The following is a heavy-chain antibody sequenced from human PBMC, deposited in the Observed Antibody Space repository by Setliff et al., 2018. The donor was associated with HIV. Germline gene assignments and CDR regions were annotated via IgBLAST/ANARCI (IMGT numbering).Heavy chain of an antibody. CDR1: GFTFSRYW. J-gene: IGHJ6*04. CDR2: IKSKTKSYAT. Sequence: QPGGSLRLSCAASGFTFSRYWMHWVRQAPGKGLEWVGRIKSKTKSYATTYAASVTGRFTISRDDSRSTAYLQMIGLKTEDTAVYYCTTQSPGATVASNYWGEGSTVTVSS. CDR3: TTQSPGATVASNY. D-gene: IGHD2-21*02. V-gene: IGHV3-73*01.